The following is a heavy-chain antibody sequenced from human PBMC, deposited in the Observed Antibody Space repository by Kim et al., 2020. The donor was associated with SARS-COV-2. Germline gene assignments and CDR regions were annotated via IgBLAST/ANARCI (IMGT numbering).Heavy chain of an antibody. CDR1: GFTFSSYW. V-gene: IGHV3-74*01. CDR3: ARSERGAYTY. J-gene: IGHJ4*02. D-gene: IGHD1-1*01. Sequence: GGSLRLSCAASGFTFSSYWMHWVRQAPGNGLVWVSRISSDGSRTNYADSVKGRFTISRDNAKNTLYLQMNSLRAEDTAVYYCARSERGAYTYWGQGTLVT. CDR2: ISSDGSRT.